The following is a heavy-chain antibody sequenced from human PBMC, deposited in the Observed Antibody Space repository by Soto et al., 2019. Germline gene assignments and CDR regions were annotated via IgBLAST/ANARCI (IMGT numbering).Heavy chain of an antibody. Sequence: QVQLQESCPGLVTPSETLSLTCTVSGGSISSDSWSWVRQPPGKGLEWIGYVYYDGVTRYNPSLKSRVTMSVDTSQNQVSLRLSSVTAADTSGYYCARRSKITTGWYYFDLWGQGTLVTVSS. CDR1: GGSISSDS. CDR3: ARRSKITTGWYYFDL. D-gene: IGHD6-19*01. CDR2: VYYDGVT. J-gene: IGHJ4*02. V-gene: IGHV4-59*01.